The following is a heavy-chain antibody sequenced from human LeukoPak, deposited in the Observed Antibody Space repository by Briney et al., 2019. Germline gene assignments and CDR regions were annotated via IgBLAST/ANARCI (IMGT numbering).Heavy chain of an antibody. CDR2: IGRSSSDI. J-gene: IGHJ3*02. CDR3: AKGRYYDFWSGYYKVEAFDI. Sequence: GGSLRLSCAASGFTFSSHRMNWVRQAPGKGLEWVSDIGRSSSDIHYADSVTGRFTISRGNAKNSVYLQMNSLRVEDTAVYYCAKGRYYDFWSGYYKVEAFDIWGQGTMVTVSS. V-gene: IGHV3-48*01. D-gene: IGHD3-3*01. CDR1: GFTFSSHR.